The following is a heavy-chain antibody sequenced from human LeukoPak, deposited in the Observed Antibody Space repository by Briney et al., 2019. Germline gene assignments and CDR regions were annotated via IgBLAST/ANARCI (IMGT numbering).Heavy chain of an antibody. V-gene: IGHV4-59*08. D-gene: IGHD2-21*02. CDR2: IYYTGST. CDR1: GGSISSLY. J-gene: IGHJ3*02. CDR3: ARSIIVVVAAGALDI. Sequence: SETLSLTCSVSGGSISSLYWSWIRQPPGKGLEWIGYIYYTGSTNYNPSLKSRVTMFVDMSKNQFSLRLSSVTAADTAVYYCARSIIVVVAAGALDIWGQGTMVTVSS.